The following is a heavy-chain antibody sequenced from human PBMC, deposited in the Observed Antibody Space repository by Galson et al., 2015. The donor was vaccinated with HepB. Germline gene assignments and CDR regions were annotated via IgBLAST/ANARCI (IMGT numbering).Heavy chain of an antibody. CDR1: GFTFSSYA. D-gene: IGHD3-10*02. J-gene: IGHJ6*02. V-gene: IGHV3-30*04. CDR2: ISYDGSNK. CDR3: ARPLGGVRGVIRWDYYYYYGMDV. Sequence: SLRLSCAASGFTFSSYAMHWVRQAPGKGLEWVAVISYDGSNKYYADSVKGQFTISRDNSKNTLYLQMNSLRAEDTAVYYCARPLGGVRGVIRWDYYYYYGMDVWGQGTTVTVSS.